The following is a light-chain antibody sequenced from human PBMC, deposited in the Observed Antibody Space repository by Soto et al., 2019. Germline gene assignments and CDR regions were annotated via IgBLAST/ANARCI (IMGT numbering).Light chain of an antibody. CDR1: QSVTTD. J-gene: IGKJ4*01. Sequence: EIVLTQSPATLSLSPGERATLSCRASQSVTTDLAWYQQKPDQSPRLLSYDASNRVTGIPARFSGSGSGTDFTLIISSLEPEDFAVYYCHKRANWPLTFGGGTKVEIK. CDR2: DAS. V-gene: IGKV3-11*01. CDR3: HKRANWPLT.